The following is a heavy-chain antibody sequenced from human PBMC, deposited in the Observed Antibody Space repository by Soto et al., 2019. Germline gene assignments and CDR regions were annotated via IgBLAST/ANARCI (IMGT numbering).Heavy chain of an antibody. V-gene: IGHV3-48*03. J-gene: IGHJ4*02. D-gene: IGHD2-8*01. CDR2: ISGSGNIT. CDR3: ARGGVY. CDR1: GFTFSSHE. Sequence: PGGSLRLSCAASGFTFSSHEMNWVRQAPGKGLEWISYISGSGNITYYADSVKGRFTISRDNAQRSLYLQMNSLRVEDTAVYYCARGGVYWGQGXLVTVYS.